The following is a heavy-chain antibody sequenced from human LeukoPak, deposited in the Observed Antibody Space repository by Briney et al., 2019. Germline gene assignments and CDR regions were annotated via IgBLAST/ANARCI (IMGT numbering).Heavy chain of an antibody. D-gene: IGHD6-13*01. CDR3: AREYSAGWFDH. CDR1: GFTFSSYG. V-gene: IGHV3-33*01. CDR2: IWYDGSNK. J-gene: IGHJ5*02. Sequence: GGSLRLSCAASGFTFSSYGMHWVGQAPGKGVEGGAVIWYDGSNKFYADSVKGRFNISRDNSKNTLYLQMNSRRAEDTAVYYCAREYSAGWFDHWGQGTLVTVSS.